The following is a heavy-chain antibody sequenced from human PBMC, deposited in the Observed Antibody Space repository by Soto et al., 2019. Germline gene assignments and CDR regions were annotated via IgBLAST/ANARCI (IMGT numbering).Heavy chain of an antibody. V-gene: IGHV4-34*01. Sequence: SETLSLTCAVDGGSFSGYYWTWIRQPSGKGLEWFGEINDSGGTDYNPSLKSRVTISLDTSKNQLSLKLSSVTVADTAVYYCARGRKGFSSSCYVDWGQGTLVPSPQ. CDR1: GGSFSGYY. J-gene: IGHJ4*02. CDR2: INDSGGT. CDR3: ARGRKGFSSSCYVD. D-gene: IGHD6-13*01.